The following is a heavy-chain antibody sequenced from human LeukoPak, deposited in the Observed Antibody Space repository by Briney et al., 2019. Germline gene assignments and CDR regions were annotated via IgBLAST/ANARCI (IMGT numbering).Heavy chain of an antibody. Sequence: ASVKVSCKASGYTFTGYYMHWVRQAPGQGLEWMGWINPNSGGTNYAQKFQGRVTMTRDTSISTAYMELSGLRSDDTAVYYCARDRPVNYYDSSGTNDYWGQGTLVTVSS. CDR1: GYTFTGYY. CDR2: INPNSGGT. CDR3: ARDRPVNYYDSSGTNDY. V-gene: IGHV1-2*02. D-gene: IGHD3-22*01. J-gene: IGHJ4*02.